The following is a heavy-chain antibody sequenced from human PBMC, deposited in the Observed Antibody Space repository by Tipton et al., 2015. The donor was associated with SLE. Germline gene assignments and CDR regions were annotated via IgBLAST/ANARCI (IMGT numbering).Heavy chain of an antibody. D-gene: IGHD2-2*01. CDR1: GVSIRSYY. CDR3: VVCSPSSCSYFDY. J-gene: IGHJ4*02. V-gene: IGHV4-4*07. CDR2: IYAGGNT. Sequence: TLSLTCTVSGVSIRSYYWGWIRQPAGKGLEWIGRIYAGGNTKYNPSLESRVTLSVDASKDQFSLRLTSVTAADTAVYYCVVCSPSSCSYFDYWGQGRLVTVSS.